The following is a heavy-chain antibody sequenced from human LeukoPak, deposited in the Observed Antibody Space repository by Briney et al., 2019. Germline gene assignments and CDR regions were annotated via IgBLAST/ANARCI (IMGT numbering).Heavy chain of an antibody. D-gene: IGHD3-3*01. CDR2: VSISGGST. Sequence: GGSLRLSCAASGFTFSSDAMSCVREAPGERLEWVSAVSISGGSTYYADSVKGRFTISRDNSKNTLYLQMNSLRAEDTAVYYCAKTPLPTDYDFWSGYYNYFDYWGQGTLVTVSS. CDR3: AKTPLPTDYDFWSGYYNYFDY. J-gene: IGHJ4*02. V-gene: IGHV3-23*01. CDR1: GFTFSSDA.